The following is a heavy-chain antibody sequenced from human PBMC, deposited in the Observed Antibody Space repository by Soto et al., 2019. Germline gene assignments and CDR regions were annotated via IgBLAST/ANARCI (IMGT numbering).Heavy chain of an antibody. D-gene: IGHD1-26*01. CDR2: MNPNNNNT. CDR1: GYTFTSYD. J-gene: IGHJ4*02. CDR3: ARGPHPDFNDY. V-gene: IGHV1-8*01. Sequence: QVQLVQSGAEVKKPGASVKVSCKASGYTFTSYDINWVRQATGQGLEWMGWMNPNNNNTGYAQKLQGRVTMTRNTSIITAYLELSSLGSEDAAVDYCARGPHPDFNDYGGQATLVTVSS.